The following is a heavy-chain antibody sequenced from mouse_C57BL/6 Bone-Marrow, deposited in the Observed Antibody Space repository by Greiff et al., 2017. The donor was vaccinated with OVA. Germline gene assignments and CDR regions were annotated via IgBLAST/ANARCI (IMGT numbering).Heavy chain of an antibody. D-gene: IGHD1-1*01. V-gene: IGHV1-52*01. CDR3: ARLAYGSSYDWYFDV. Sequence: VQLQQPGAELVRPGSSVKLSCKASGYTFTSYWMHWVTQRPIQGLEWIGNIDPSDSETHYNQKFKDKATLTVDKSSSTAYMQLSSQTSEDSAVYYCARLAYGSSYDWYFDVWGTGTTVTVSS. J-gene: IGHJ1*03. CDR2: IDPSDSET. CDR1: GYTFTSYW.